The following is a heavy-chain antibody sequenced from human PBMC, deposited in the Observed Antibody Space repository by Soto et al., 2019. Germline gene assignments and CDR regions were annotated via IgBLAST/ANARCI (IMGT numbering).Heavy chain of an antibody. J-gene: IGHJ4*02. CDR1: GGSISSYY. V-gene: IGHV4-59*01. CDR2: IYYSGST. Sequence: SETLSLTCTVSGGSISSYYWSWIRQPPGKGLEWIGYIYYSGSTNYNPSLKSRVTIKVDTSKNQFSLKLSSVTTADTAVYYCARDLGSSGWYDFDYWGQGTLVTVSS. CDR3: ARDLGSSGWYDFDY. D-gene: IGHD6-19*01.